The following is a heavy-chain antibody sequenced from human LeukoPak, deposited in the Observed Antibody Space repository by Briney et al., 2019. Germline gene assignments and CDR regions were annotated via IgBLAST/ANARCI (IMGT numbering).Heavy chain of an antibody. V-gene: IGHV3-74*01. J-gene: IGHJ3*02. Sequence: GGSLRLSCAASGFTFSTYWMHWVRQAPGKGLVWVSRINSDGSSTICADSVKGRFTISRDNAKNTLYLQMNSLSPEDTAVYYCARGAPARYFGAFDIWGRGTMVTVSS. CDR2: INSDGSST. D-gene: IGHD3-9*01. CDR3: ARGAPARYFGAFDI. CDR1: GFTFSTYW.